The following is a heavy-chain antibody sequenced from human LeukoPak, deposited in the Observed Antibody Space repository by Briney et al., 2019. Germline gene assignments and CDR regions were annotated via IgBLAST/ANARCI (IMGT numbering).Heavy chain of an antibody. J-gene: IGHJ4*02. V-gene: IGHV3-33*08. CDR1: GITLSNYG. Sequence: GGSLRLSCVVSGITLSNYGMHWVRQAPGKGLEWVALLWYDGANKNYADSVKGRFIISRDNSKNTLYLQMNSLRAEDTALYYCARDPSGSWNDVGTFDSWGQGTLVSVSS. CDR3: ARDPSGSWNDVGTFDS. CDR2: LWYDGANK. D-gene: IGHD1-1*01.